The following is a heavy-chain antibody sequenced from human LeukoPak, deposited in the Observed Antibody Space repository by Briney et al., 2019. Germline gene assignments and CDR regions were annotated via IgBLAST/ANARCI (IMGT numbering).Heavy chain of an antibody. D-gene: IGHD3-22*01. CDR1: GYSISSGYY. V-gene: IGHV4-61*01. Sequence: SETLSLTCTVSGYSISSGYYWGWIRQPPGKGLEWIGYIYYSGSTNYNPSLKSRVTISVDTSKNQFSLKLSSVTAADTAVYYCAGTYYYDSSGYYHYSLWGQGTLVTVSS. J-gene: IGHJ4*02. CDR2: IYYSGST. CDR3: AGTYYYDSSGYYHYSL.